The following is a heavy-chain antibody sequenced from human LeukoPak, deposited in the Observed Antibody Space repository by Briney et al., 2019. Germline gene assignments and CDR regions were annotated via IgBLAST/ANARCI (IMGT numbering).Heavy chain of an antibody. CDR2: IYSGGST. CDR1: GFTVSSNY. D-gene: IGHD5-18*01. V-gene: IGHV3-53*01. Sequence: GGSLRPSCAASGFTVSSNYMSWVRQAPGKGLEWVSVIYSGGSTYYADSVKGRFTISRDNSKNTLYLQMNSLRAEDTAVYYCATRGYSYGYPKKPFDYWGQGTLVTVSS. CDR3: ATRGYSYGYPKKPFDY. J-gene: IGHJ4*02.